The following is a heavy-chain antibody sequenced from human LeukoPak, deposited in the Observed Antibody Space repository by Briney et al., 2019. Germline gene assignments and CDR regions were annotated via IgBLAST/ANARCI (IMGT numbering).Heavy chain of an antibody. Sequence: SVKVSCKASGGTFSSYAISWVRQAPGQGLEWMGGIIPIFGTANYAQKFQGRVTITTDESTSTAYMELGSLRSEDTAVYYCARDKMYSSGWALDYWGQGTLVTVSS. CDR2: IIPIFGTA. V-gene: IGHV1-69*05. CDR1: GGTFSSYA. D-gene: IGHD6-19*01. J-gene: IGHJ4*02. CDR3: ARDKMYSSGWALDY.